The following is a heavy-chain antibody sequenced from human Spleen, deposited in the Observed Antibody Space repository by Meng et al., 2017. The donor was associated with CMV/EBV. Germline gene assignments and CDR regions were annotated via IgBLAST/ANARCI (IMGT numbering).Heavy chain of an antibody. D-gene: IGHD6-19*01. CDR3: ARRSRYYSGSYIDY. V-gene: IGHV4-34*01. J-gene: IGHJ4*02. Sequence: CAGYGGSFSDYYWTWIRQPPGKGLEWIGEIDHSGSTNYNSSLKSRVTISVDTSKNQFSLKVSSVTAADTAVYYCARRSRYYSGSYIDYWGQGALVTVSS. CDR1: GGSFSDYY. CDR2: IDHSGST.